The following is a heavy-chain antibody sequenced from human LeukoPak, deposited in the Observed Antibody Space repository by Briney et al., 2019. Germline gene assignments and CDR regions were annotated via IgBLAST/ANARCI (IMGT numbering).Heavy chain of an antibody. J-gene: IGHJ6*04. CDR3: ARDPIVRVATDDYGMDV. Sequence: PSETLSFTCAVYGGSFSGYYWSWIRQPPGKGLEWIGDINHSGSTNYNPSLKSRVTISVDTSKNQFSLKLSSVTAADTAVYYCARDPIVRVATDDYGMDVWGKGTTVTVSS. CDR2: INHSGST. V-gene: IGHV4-34*01. D-gene: IGHD5-12*01. CDR1: GGSFSGYY.